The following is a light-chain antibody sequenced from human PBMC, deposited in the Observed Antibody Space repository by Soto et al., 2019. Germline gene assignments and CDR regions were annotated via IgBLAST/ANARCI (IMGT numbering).Light chain of an antibody. Sequence: DIQMTQSPSSVSASVGDIVTISCHASQGISRSLAWYQQKPGKAPKFLIYAASSLQSGVPSRFSGSGFGTDFTLTISSLQPEDSAIYYCQQADTFPITFGQGTRLEIK. CDR3: QQADTFPIT. J-gene: IGKJ5*01. V-gene: IGKV1D-12*01. CDR2: AAS. CDR1: QGISRS.